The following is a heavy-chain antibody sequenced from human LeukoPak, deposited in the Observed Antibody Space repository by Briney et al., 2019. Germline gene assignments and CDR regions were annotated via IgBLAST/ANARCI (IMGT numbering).Heavy chain of an antibody. V-gene: IGHV4-4*07. J-gene: IGHJ5*02. CDR2: IYTSGST. D-gene: IGHD3-10*01. Sequence: SETLSLTCTVSGGSISSYYWSWIRQPAGKGLEWIGRIYTSGSTNYNPSLKSRVTMSVDTSKNQFSLKLSSVTAADTAVYYCARGRDKYGSGSYYSMEPNWFDPWGQGTLVTVSS. CDR1: GGSISSYY. CDR3: ARGRDKYGSGSYYSMEPNWFDP.